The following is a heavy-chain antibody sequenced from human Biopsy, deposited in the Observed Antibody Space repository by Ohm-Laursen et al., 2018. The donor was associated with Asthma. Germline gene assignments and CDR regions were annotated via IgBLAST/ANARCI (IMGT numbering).Heavy chain of an antibody. CDR1: GDSLDSGDYS. J-gene: IGHJ4*02. CDR2: IYRNGDT. Sequence: TLSLTCAVSGDSLDSGDYSWTWIRQSPGVGLEWIGYIYRNGDTYYNPTLKNRVTISIDRSKNQFSLRLSSVTAADTAVYYCARGWNCGGDCYSLDSWGQGTLVTVSS. D-gene: IGHD2-21*02. CDR3: ARGWNCGGDCYSLDS. V-gene: IGHV4-30-2*06.